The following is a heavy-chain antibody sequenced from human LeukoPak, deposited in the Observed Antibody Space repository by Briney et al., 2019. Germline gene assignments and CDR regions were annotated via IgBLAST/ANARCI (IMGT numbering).Heavy chain of an antibody. CDR2: INPNSGGT. V-gene: IGHV1-2*06. J-gene: IGHJ6*02. CDR1: GYTFTGYY. Sequence: ASVTVSCKASGYTFTGYYMHWVRQAPGQGLEWMGRINPNSGGTNYAQKFQGRVTMTRDTSISTAYMELSRLRSDDTAVYYCARGAPSYSSSWSDNYYYYGMDVWGQGTTVTVSS. D-gene: IGHD6-13*01. CDR3: ARGAPSYSSSWSDNYYYYGMDV.